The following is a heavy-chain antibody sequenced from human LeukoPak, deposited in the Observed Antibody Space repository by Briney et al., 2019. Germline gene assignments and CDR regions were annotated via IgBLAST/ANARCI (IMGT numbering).Heavy chain of an antibody. D-gene: IGHD5-12*01. J-gene: IGHJ3*02. Sequence: PGGSLRLSCAASGFTFSSYSMNWARQAPGKGLEWVSYISGSSSTRYYADSVKGLFTISRDNAKNSLYLQVNSLRAEDTAVYYCAKDPGGMATGIWGQGTMVTVSS. CDR1: GFTFSSYS. V-gene: IGHV3-48*01. CDR2: ISGSSSTR. CDR3: AKDPGGMATGI.